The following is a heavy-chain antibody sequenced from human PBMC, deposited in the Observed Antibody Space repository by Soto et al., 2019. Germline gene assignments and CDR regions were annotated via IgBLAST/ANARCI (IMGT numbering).Heavy chain of an antibody. CDR1: GYTFTSYG. Sequence: ASVKVSCKASGYTFTSYGISWVRQAPGQGLEWMGWISAYNGNTNYAQKLQGRVTMTTDTSTSTAYMELRSLRSDDTAVYYCAKGAGSLWEPLMYYFDYWGQGTLVTVSS. J-gene: IGHJ4*02. D-gene: IGHD1-26*01. V-gene: IGHV1-18*01. CDR2: ISAYNGNT. CDR3: AKGAGSLWEPLMYYFDY.